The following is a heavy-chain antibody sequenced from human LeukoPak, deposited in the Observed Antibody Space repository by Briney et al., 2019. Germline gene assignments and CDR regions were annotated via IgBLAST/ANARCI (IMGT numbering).Heavy chain of an antibody. CDR2: ISGSGGST. V-gene: IGHV3-23*01. D-gene: IGHD1-26*01. Sequence: PGGSLRLSCAASGFTFSSYAMSWVRQAPGKGLEWVSAISGSGGSTYYADSVKGRFTISRDNSKNTLYLQMNSLRAEDTAVYYCAKDLSSVGAPEDAFDIWGQGTMVAVSS. J-gene: IGHJ3*02. CDR3: AKDLSSVGAPEDAFDI. CDR1: GFTFSSYA.